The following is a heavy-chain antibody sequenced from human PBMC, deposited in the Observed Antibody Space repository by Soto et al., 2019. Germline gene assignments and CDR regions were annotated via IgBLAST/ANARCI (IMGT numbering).Heavy chain of an antibody. J-gene: IGHJ4*02. CDR2: IYYSGST. V-gene: IGHV4-59*01. CDR1: GGSISSYY. Sequence: QVQLQESGPGLVKPSETLSLTCTVSGGSISSYYWSWIRQPPGKGLEWIGYIYYSGSTNYNPSLKGRVTTSVDTSKNQFSLKLSSVTVADTAVYYCARADYGDYLYYWGQGTPVTVSS. D-gene: IGHD4-17*01. CDR3: ARADYGDYLYY.